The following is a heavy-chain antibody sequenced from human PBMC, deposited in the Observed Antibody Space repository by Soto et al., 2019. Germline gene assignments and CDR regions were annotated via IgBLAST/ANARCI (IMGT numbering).Heavy chain of an antibody. J-gene: IGHJ6*02. CDR1: GFTFSSYG. CDR2: ISYDGSNK. D-gene: IGHD6-19*01. V-gene: IGHV3-30*18. Sequence: GGSLRLSCAASGFTFSSYGMHWVRQAPGKGLEWVAVISYDGSNKYYADSVKGRFTISRDNSKNTLYLQMNSLRAEDTAVYYCAKPTTEGGKYSSGWYLYYYYGMDVWGQGTTVTVSS. CDR3: AKPTTEGGKYSSGWYLYYYYGMDV.